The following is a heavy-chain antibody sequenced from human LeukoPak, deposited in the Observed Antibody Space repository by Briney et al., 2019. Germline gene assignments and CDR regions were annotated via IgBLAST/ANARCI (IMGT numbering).Heavy chain of an antibody. CDR1: GYTFTDYY. Sequence: ASVKVSCKASGYTFTDYYVHWVRQAPGQGLEWMGISNPSGGTTNYAQKFQGRLTMTRDTSTSTVYMELSRLRSEDTAVYYCARDLAIIVLLGTSPMGWFDPWGQGTLVTVSS. CDR3: ARDLAIIVLLGTSPMGWFDP. V-gene: IGHV1-46*01. D-gene: IGHD3-3*01. J-gene: IGHJ5*02. CDR2: SNPSGGTT.